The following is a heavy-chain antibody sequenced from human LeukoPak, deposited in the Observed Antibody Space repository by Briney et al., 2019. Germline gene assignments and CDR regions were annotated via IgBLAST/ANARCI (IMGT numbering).Heavy chain of an antibody. CDR2: IKVDGSEK. CDR1: GFTFSTYW. V-gene: IGHV3-7*01. J-gene: IGHJ4*02. D-gene: IGHD6-13*01. Sequence: GGSLRLSCAASGFTFSTYWMSWVRQTPEKGLEWVANIKVDGSEKYYVDSVKGRFTISRDNAKNSLYLQMNSLRAEDTAVYYCARRRGDSSSWSYFDYWGQGTLVTVSS. CDR3: ARRRGDSSSWSYFDY.